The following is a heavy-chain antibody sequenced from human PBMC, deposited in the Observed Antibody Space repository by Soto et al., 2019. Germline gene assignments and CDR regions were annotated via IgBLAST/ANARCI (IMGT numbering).Heavy chain of an antibody. Sequence: GESLKISCKGSGYSFTSYWIGWVRQMPGKGLEWMGIIYPGDSDTRHSPSFQGQVTISADKSISTAYLQWSSLKASDTAMYYCARRPYSATGDYYGMDVWGQGTTVTVSS. D-gene: IGHD2-15*01. CDR1: GYSFTSYW. CDR2: IYPGDSDT. J-gene: IGHJ6*02. CDR3: ARRPYSATGDYYGMDV. V-gene: IGHV5-51*01.